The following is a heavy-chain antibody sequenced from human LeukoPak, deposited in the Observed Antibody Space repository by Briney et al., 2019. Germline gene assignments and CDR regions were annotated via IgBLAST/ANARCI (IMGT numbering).Heavy chain of an antibody. CDR1: GFTFSSYA. Sequence: GGSLRLSCAASGFTFSSYAMSWVRQAPGQGLEWVSAISGSGGSTYYADSVKGRFTISRDNSTNTLDLQMNSLRAEDTAVYYCAKEMVPGGYYYYYGMDVWGQGTTVTVSS. V-gene: IGHV3-23*01. D-gene: IGHD3-10*01. CDR2: ISGSGGST. J-gene: IGHJ6*02. CDR3: AKEMVPGGYYYYYGMDV.